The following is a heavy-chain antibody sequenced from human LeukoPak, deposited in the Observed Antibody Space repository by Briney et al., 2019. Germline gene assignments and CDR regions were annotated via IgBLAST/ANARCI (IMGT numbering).Heavy chain of an antibody. CDR2: ISGTGGST. D-gene: IGHD1-26*01. V-gene: IGHV3-23*01. CDR3: AKDYEPLVGVHRWGDWFDP. Sequence: GGSLSLSCAASGFTFSTYAMTWVRQAPGKGLEWVSLISGTGGSTYYADSVKGRLTISRDNSKNTLYLQMNSLRAEDTAVYYCAKDYEPLVGVHRWGDWFDPWGQGTLVTVSS. CDR1: GFTFSTYA. J-gene: IGHJ5*02.